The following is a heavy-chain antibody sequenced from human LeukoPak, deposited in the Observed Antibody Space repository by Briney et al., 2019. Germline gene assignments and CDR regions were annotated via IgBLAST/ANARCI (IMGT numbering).Heavy chain of an antibody. Sequence: SETLSLTCAVYGGSFSGYYWSWIRQPPGKGLEWIGEINHSGSTNYNPSLKSRVTISVDTSKNQFSLKLSSVTAADTAVYAREGFEQQLGVGECYLDYWGQGTLVTVSS. CDR3: EGFEQQLGVGECYLDY. D-gene: IGHD6-13*01. CDR1: GGSFSGYY. J-gene: IGHJ4*02. CDR2: INHSGST. V-gene: IGHV4-34*01.